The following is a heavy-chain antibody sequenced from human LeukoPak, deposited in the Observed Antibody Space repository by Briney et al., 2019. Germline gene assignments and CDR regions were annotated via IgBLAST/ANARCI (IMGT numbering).Heavy chain of an antibody. CDR1: GFTFSSYA. V-gene: IGHV3-23*01. CDR3: ARGALVGATTGYYYYYYMDV. J-gene: IGHJ6*03. CDR2: ISGSGGST. D-gene: IGHD1-26*01. Sequence: PGGSLRLSCAASGFTFSSYAMSWVRQAPGKGLEWVSAISGSGGSTNYADSVKGRFTISRDNSKKTLYLQMNSLRAEDTAVYYCARGALVGATTGYYYYYYMDVWGKGTTVTVSS.